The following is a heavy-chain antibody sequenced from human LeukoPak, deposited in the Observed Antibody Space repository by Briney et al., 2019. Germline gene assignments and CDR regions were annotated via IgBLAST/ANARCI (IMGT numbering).Heavy chain of an antibody. Sequence: ASVKVSCKASGYTFTGYYIHWVRQAPGQGLEWMAWINPKTGGTNYAQKFQGRVTLTRDTSISTAYMEVSSLTSDDTAVYYCVRDFPDYSSHFDYWGQGTLVTVPS. J-gene: IGHJ4*02. D-gene: IGHD6-19*01. CDR3: VRDFPDYSSHFDY. V-gene: IGHV1-2*02. CDR1: GYTFTGYY. CDR2: INPKTGGT.